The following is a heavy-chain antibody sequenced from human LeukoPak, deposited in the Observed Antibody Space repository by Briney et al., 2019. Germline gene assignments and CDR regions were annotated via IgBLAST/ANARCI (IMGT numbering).Heavy chain of an antibody. V-gene: IGHV3-30*18. Sequence: PGRSLRLSCAASGFTFSSYGMHWVRQAPGKGLEWVAVISYDGSNKYYADSVKGRFTISRDNSKNTLYLQMNSLRAEDTAVYYCAKDNVIVGGYYFDYWGQGTLVTVSS. CDR3: AKDNVIVGGYYFDY. CDR1: GFTFSSYG. CDR2: ISYDGSNK. D-gene: IGHD1-26*01. J-gene: IGHJ4*02.